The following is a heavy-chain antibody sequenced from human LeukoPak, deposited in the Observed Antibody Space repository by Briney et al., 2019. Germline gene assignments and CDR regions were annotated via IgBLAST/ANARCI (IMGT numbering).Heavy chain of an antibody. CDR2: ISSSSSYI. CDR3: ARDPENYGPGSYAH. D-gene: IGHD3-10*01. CDR1: GFTFSSYS. J-gene: IGHJ4*02. Sequence: GGSLRLSCAASGFTFSSYSMNWVRQAPGKGLECVSPISSSSSYIYYADSVKGRFTISRDNAKNSLYLQMNSLRAEDTAVYYCARDPENYGPGSYAHWGQGTLVTVSS. V-gene: IGHV3-21*01.